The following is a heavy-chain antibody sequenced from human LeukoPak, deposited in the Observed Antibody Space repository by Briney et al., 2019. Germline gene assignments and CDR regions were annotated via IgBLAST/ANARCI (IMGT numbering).Heavy chain of an antibody. CDR2: ISGSGDST. Sequence: GGSLRLSCAASGFTFSNYAMTWVRQAPGQGLECVSTISGSGDSTYSTDSVKGRFTISRDNSKNTLYLQMDSLRAEDTAVYYCAREYERVFDYWGQGTLVTVSS. V-gene: IGHV3-23*01. D-gene: IGHD3-3*01. CDR3: AREYERVFDY. CDR1: GFTFSNYA. J-gene: IGHJ4*02.